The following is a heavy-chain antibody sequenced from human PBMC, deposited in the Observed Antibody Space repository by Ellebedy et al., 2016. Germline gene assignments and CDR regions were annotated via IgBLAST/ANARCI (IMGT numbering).Heavy chain of an antibody. V-gene: IGHV3-74*01. Sequence: GGSLRLSCAASGFTFSSYWMHWVRQAPGKGLVWVSRINSDGSSTSYADSVKGRFTISRDNAKNTLYLQMNSLRAEDTAVYYCARAMNYYDSSGYYWDYYYGMDVWGQGTTVTVSS. CDR3: ARAMNYYDSSGYYWDYYYGMDV. J-gene: IGHJ6*02. D-gene: IGHD3-22*01. CDR1: GFTFSSYW. CDR2: INSDGSST.